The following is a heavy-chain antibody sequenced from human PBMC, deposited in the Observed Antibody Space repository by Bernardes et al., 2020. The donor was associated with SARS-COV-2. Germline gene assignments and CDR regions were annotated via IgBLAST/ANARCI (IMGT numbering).Heavy chain of an antibody. CDR1: GFTFSSYS. D-gene: IGHD3-10*01. CDR3: ARVQFYGSGSYSWTLEKNDYYYYGMDV. V-gene: IGHV3-48*01. CDR2: ISSSSSTI. Sequence: GGSLRLSCAASGFTFSSYSMNWVRQAPGKGLEWVSYISSSSSTIYYADSVKGRFTISRDNAKNSLYLQMNSLRAEDTAVYYCARVQFYGSGSYSWTLEKNDYYYYGMDVWGQGTTVTVSS. J-gene: IGHJ6*02.